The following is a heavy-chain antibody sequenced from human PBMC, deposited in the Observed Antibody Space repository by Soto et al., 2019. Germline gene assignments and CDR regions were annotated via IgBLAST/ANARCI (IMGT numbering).Heavy chain of an antibody. Sequence: SETLSLTCAVYGGSFSGYYWSWIRQPPGKGLEWIGEINHSGSTNYNPSLKSRVTISVDTTKNQFSLQLTSVTAADTAVYFCAREDDGGDRDYYGLDVWGQGTTVTVSS. CDR1: GGSFSGYY. CDR2: INHSGST. V-gene: IGHV4-34*01. CDR3: AREDDGGDRDYYGLDV. J-gene: IGHJ6*02. D-gene: IGHD2-21*02.